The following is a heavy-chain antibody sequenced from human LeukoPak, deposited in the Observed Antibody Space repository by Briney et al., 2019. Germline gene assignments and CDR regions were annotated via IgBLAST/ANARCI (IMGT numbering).Heavy chain of an antibody. CDR2: INPNSGGT. CDR3: ARHSGTYSYDAFDI. V-gene: IGHV1-2*06. CDR1: GYTFTGYY. D-gene: IGHD1-26*01. J-gene: IGHJ3*02. Sequence: ASVKVSCKASGYTFTGYYMHWVRQAPGQGLEWMGRINPNSGGTNYAQKFQGRVTMTRDTSISTAYMELSRLRSDDTAVYYCARHSGTYSYDAFDIWGQGTMVAVSS.